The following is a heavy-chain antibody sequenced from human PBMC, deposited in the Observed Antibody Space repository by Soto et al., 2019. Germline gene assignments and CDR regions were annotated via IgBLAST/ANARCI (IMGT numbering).Heavy chain of an antibody. CDR1: GYTFTSYG. D-gene: IGHD6-19*01. CDR2: ISAYNGNT. CDR3: AREYYCAKGGRQWLVTSDFNY. V-gene: IGHV1-18*01. J-gene: IGHJ4*02. Sequence: ASVKVSCKASGYTFTSYGISWVRQAPGQGLEWMGWISAYNGNTNYAQKLQGRVTMTTDTSTSTAYMELRSLRSDDTAVYYCAREYYCAKGGRQWLVTSDFNYWGQGALVTVSS.